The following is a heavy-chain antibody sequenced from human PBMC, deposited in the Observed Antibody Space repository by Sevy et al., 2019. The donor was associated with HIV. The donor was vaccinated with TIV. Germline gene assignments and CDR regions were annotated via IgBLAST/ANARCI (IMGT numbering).Heavy chain of an antibody. CDR1: GFTFSSDA. V-gene: IGHV3-64*02. Sequence: GGSLRLSCAASGFTFSSDAMHWVRQAPGKGLECVAAINSNGVTTYYADSVKGRFTISRDNSKNTLYLQMGSLRAEDMAVYYCARVGAFWSGYTDYWGQGTLVTVSS. CDR2: INSNGVTT. D-gene: IGHD3-3*01. J-gene: IGHJ4*02. CDR3: ARVGAFWSGYTDY.